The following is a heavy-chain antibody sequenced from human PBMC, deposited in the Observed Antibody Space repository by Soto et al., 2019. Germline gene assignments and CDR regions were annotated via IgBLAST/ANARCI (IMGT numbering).Heavy chain of an antibody. J-gene: IGHJ6*02. V-gene: IGHV3-23*01. CDR3: AKRTVIAAALYYYYYGMDV. Sequence: PGGSLRLSCAASGFTFSSYAMSWFRQAPGKGLEWVSSISVSGGSTYYADSVKGRFTISRDNSKNTLYLQMNSLRAEDTAVYYCAKRTVIAAALYYYYYGMDVWGQGTTVTVSS. CDR1: GFTFSSYA. CDR2: ISVSGGST. D-gene: IGHD6-13*01.